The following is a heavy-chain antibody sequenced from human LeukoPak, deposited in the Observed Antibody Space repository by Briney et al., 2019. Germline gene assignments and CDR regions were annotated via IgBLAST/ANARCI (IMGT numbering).Heavy chain of an antibody. J-gene: IGHJ4*02. CDR2: IYYSVST. D-gene: IGHD6-13*01. Sequence: SETLSLTCTVSGGSIRSYYWSWIRQPPGKGLEWIGYIYYSVSTNYNPSLKSRVTISVDTSKNQFSLKLSSVTAADTAVYYCASRIAAAGTGRGYFDYWGQGTLVTVSS. CDR1: GGSIRSYY. CDR3: ASRIAAAGTGRGYFDY. V-gene: IGHV4-59*01.